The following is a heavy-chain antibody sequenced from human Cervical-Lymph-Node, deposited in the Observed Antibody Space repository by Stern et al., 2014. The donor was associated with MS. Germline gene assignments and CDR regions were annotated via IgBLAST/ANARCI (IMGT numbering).Heavy chain of an antibody. D-gene: IGHD2/OR15-2a*01. J-gene: IGHJ6*02. CDR3: ARGGRDYFYYYYGMDD. CDR1: GGTFTRHA. V-gene: IGHV1-69*01. CDR2: IIPLFGTT. Sequence: VQLVESGAEVKKPGSSVKVSCKDSGGTFTRHAFGWVRQAPGQGLEWMGGIIPLFGTTDYAQKLQARVTITADESTSTVYMELSSLRSEDTAVYYCARGGRDYFYYYYGMDDWGQGTTVTVSS.